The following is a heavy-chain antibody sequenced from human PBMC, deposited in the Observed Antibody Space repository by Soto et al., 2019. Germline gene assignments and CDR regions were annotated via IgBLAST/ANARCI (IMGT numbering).Heavy chain of an antibody. V-gene: IGHV4-59*01. Sequence: PSGTLSLTCTVCGGTISSYYGSWIRQPPGKGLEWIGYIYYSGSTNYNPSLKSRVTISVDTSKNQFSLKLSSVTAADTAVYYCARVSGYSYGSFDYWGQGTLVTVSS. CDR2: IYYSGST. CDR1: GGTISSYY. CDR3: ARVSGYSYGSFDY. D-gene: IGHD5-18*01. J-gene: IGHJ4*02.